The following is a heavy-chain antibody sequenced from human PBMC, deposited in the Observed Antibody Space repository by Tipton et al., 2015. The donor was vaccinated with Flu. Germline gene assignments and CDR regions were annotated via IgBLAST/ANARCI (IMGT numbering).Heavy chain of an antibody. V-gene: IGHV3-21*01. CDR1: GFTFSSYS. CDR2: ISSSSSYI. J-gene: IGHJ4*02. Sequence: GSLRLSCAASGFTFSSYSMNWVRQAPGKGLEWVSSISSSSSYIYYADSVKGRFTISRDNAKNSLYLQMNSLRAEDTAVYYCARAGWSPYDFWSGYYISFFDYWGQGTLVTVSS. CDR3: ARAGWSPYDFWSGYYISFFDY. D-gene: IGHD3-3*01.